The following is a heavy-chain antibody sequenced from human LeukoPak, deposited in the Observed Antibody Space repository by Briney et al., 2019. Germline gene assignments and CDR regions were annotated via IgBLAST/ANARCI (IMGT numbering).Heavy chain of an antibody. CDR1: GFTVCSDY. D-gene: IGHD6-13*01. Sequence: GGSLRLSCAASGFTVCSDYMSWVRQAPGKGLEWVSVIYGGATTSYVDSVKGRFTISSDNSKNTLYLQMDSLRAEDTAVYYCAGGSISWSSDYWGQGTLVTVS. V-gene: IGHV3-66*01. CDR2: IYGGATT. J-gene: IGHJ4*02. CDR3: AGGSISWSSDY.